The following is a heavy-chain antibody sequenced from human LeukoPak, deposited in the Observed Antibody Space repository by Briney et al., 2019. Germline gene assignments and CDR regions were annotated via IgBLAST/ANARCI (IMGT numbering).Heavy chain of an antibody. Sequence: PGGSLRLSCGASGFTFSSDYMNWVRQAPGKGLEWVSVIYSGGSTYYADSVKGRFTISRDNSRSTLYLQMNSLRPEDTAIYYCAREGYYGSGSPPSLYFDYWGQGTLVTVSS. CDR1: GFTFSSDY. CDR2: IYSGGST. V-gene: IGHV3-53*05. J-gene: IGHJ4*02. CDR3: AREGYYGSGSPPSLYFDY. D-gene: IGHD3-10*01.